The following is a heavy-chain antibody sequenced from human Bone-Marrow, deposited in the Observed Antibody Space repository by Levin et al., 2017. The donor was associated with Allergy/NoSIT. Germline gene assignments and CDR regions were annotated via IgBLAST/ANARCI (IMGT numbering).Heavy chain of an antibody. J-gene: IGHJ4*02. Sequence: PGGSLRLSCAASGFTFSSYGMHWVRQAPGKGLEWVAVIWYDGSNKYYADSVKGRFTISRDNSKNTLYLQMNSLRAEDTAVYYCARDQVYDSSGSFDYWGQGTLVTVSS. CDR1: GFTFSSYG. CDR3: ARDQVYDSSGSFDY. V-gene: IGHV3-33*01. D-gene: IGHD3-22*01. CDR2: IWYDGSNK.